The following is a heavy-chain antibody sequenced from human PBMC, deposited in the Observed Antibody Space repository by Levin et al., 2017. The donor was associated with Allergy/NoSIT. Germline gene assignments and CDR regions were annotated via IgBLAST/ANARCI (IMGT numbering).Heavy chain of an antibody. Sequence: GESLKISCAASGFTFSSYAMSWVRQAPGKGLEWVSAISGSGVSTYYADSVKGRFTISRDNSKNTLYLQMNSLRVEDTAVYYCAKAGLEWQRSNNYYYYGMDAWGQGTTVTVSS. CDR1: GFTFSSYA. V-gene: IGHV3-23*01. CDR3: AKAGLEWQRSNNYYYYGMDA. D-gene: IGHD3-3*01. CDR2: ISGSGVST. J-gene: IGHJ6*02.